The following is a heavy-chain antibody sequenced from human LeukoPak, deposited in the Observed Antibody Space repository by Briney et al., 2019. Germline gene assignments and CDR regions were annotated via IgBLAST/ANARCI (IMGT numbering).Heavy chain of an antibody. CDR1: GGSFRGHP. V-gene: IGHV4-34*01. Sequence: SETLSLICAVSGGSFRGHPWTWIRQTPGKGLEWIGEVNYIGITDYNPSLKSRVTISIDTSRDQFSLNLASVTAADTGIYYCVLAMSGALTDWGQGTLVAVSS. CDR3: VLAMSGALTD. D-gene: IGHD2-8*02. J-gene: IGHJ4*02. CDR2: VNYIGIT.